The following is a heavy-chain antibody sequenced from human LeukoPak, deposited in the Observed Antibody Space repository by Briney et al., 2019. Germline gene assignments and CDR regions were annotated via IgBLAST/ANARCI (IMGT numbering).Heavy chain of an antibody. Sequence: GGSLRLSCAASGFTFDDYALHWVRQAPGKGLEWVSGISWNSGSIGYADSVKGRFTISRDNAKNSLYLQMNSLRAEDTALYYCAKDMDRTGWYFQHWGQGTLVTVSS. CDR2: ISWNSGSI. V-gene: IGHV3-9*01. CDR1: GFTFDDYA. CDR3: AKDMDRTGWYFQH. D-gene: IGHD1-1*01. J-gene: IGHJ1*01.